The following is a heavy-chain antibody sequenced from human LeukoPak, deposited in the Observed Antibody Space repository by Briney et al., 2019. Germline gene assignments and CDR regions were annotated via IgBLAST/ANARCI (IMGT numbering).Heavy chain of an antibody. D-gene: IGHD5-18*01. Sequence: PSEILSLTCTVSGGSISSYHWSWIRQPAGKGLEWVGRVYTSGSTNYNPSLKSRVTMSVDTSKEQLSLKLSSVTAADTAVYYCARDGLYSYGYSYFDYWGQGTLVTVSS. V-gene: IGHV4-4*07. J-gene: IGHJ4*02. CDR2: VYTSGST. CDR3: ARDGLYSYGYSYFDY. CDR1: GGSISSYH.